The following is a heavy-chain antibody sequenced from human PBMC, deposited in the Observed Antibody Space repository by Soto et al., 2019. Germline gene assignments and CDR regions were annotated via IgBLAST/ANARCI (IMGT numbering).Heavy chain of an antibody. CDR1: GFPFSSSW. J-gene: IGHJ4*02. CDR3: TWSLDY. D-gene: IGHD1-26*01. CDR2: INQDGSQT. V-gene: IGHV3-7*01. Sequence: EVQLVQSGGGLVQPGGSLRLSCAASGFPFSSSWMDWVLQAPGKGLEWVANINQDGSQTYYVDSVKGRFTVSRDNAENSVYLQMNSLRVEDTAVYYCTWSLDYWGQGTLLTVSS.